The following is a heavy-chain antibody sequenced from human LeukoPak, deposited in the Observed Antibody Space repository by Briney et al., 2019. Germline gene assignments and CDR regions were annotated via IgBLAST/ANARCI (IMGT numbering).Heavy chain of an antibody. D-gene: IGHD5-18*01. CDR3: ARVSAMVTHFDY. CDR1: GFTFSSYS. V-gene: IGHV3-21*04. CDR2: ISSSSSYI. Sequence: GGSLRLSCAASGFTFSSYSMNWVRQAPGKGLEWVSSISSSSSYIYYADSVKGRFTISRDNAKNSLYLQMNSLRAEDTAVYYCARVSAMVTHFDYWGQGTLVTVSS. J-gene: IGHJ4*02.